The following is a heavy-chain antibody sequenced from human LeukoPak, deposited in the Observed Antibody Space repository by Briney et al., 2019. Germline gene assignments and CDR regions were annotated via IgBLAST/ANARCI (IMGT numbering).Heavy chain of an antibody. D-gene: IGHD2-2*01. CDR3: ARVVVPAAMSADY. CDR2: IYSGGTT. J-gene: IGHJ4*02. Sequence: GGSLRLSCAASGFTVSSNYMSWVRQAPGKGLEWVSVIYSGGTTYYADSVKRRFSISRDNSKNTLYLQMNSLRADDTAVYYCARVVVPAAMSADYWGQGTLVTVSS. V-gene: IGHV3-53*01. CDR1: GFTVSSNY.